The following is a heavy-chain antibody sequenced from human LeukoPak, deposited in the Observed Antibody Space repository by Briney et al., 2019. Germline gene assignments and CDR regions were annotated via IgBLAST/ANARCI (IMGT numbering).Heavy chain of an antibody. Sequence: GGSLRLSCAASGFTFSSYAMHWVRQAPGKGLEWVAVISYDGSNKYYADSVKGRFTISRDNSKNTLYLQMNSLRAEDTAVYYCARDGVPREYYDILTGYSGQLGFDYWGQGTLVTVSS. CDR1: GFTFSSYA. J-gene: IGHJ4*02. CDR3: ARDGVPREYYDILTGYSGQLGFDY. V-gene: IGHV3-30*04. CDR2: ISYDGSNK. D-gene: IGHD3-9*01.